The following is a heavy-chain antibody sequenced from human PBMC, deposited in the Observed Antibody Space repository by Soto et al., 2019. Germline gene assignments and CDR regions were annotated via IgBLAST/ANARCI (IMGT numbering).Heavy chain of an antibody. CDR3: ARQTTLDQANWYFDL. D-gene: IGHD4-17*01. V-gene: IGHV1-3*01. J-gene: IGHJ2*01. CDR2: INAGNGNT. Sequence: QVQLVQSGAEVKKPGASVKVSCKASGYTFTSYAMHWVRQAPGQRLEWMGWINAGNGNTKHSQKFQGRVTITRDTSASTAYMELSSLRSEDTAVYYCARQTTLDQANWYFDLWGRGTLVTVSS. CDR1: GYTFTSYA.